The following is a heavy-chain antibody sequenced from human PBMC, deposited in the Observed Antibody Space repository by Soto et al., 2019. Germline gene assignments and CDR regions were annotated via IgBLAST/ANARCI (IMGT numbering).Heavy chain of an antibody. CDR1: GGSVNSGNYY. CDR3: ARVRRGTATTVVDAFDI. Sequence: QVQLQQWGAGLLKPSETLSLTCAVFGGSVNSGNYYWSWIRQPPGKGLEWIGEMTHSGGTHFNPSLKSRVTIAVDTSKNQFSLKMSSVTAADTALYYCARVRRGTATTVVDAFDIWVPGTMVTVSS. D-gene: IGHD2-21*02. CDR2: MTHSGGT. V-gene: IGHV4-34*01. J-gene: IGHJ3*02.